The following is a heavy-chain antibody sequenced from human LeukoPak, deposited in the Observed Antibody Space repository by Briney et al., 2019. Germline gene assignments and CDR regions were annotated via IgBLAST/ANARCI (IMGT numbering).Heavy chain of an antibody. D-gene: IGHD3-3*01. CDR1: GGSIRSYY. V-gene: IGHV4-59*01. CDR2: IFYSGST. Sequence: PSETLSLTCTVSGGSIRSYYWSWLRQPPGKGLEWIGNIFYSGSTNYNPSLKSRVTISVDTSKNQFSLKLSSVTAADTAVYYCARDLYTYFDFWSGTIGYYYGLDVWGQGTTVTVSS. J-gene: IGHJ6*02. CDR3: ARDLYTYFDFWSGTIGYYYGLDV.